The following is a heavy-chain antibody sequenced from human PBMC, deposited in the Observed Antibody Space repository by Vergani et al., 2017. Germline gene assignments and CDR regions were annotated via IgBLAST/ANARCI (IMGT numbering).Heavy chain of an antibody. J-gene: IGHJ4*02. V-gene: IGHV4-4*07. CDR1: GGSISSYY. Sequence: QVQLQESGPGLVKPSQTLSLTCTVSGGSISSYYWSWIRQPAGKGLEWIGRIYTSGSTNYNPSLKSRVTMSVDTSKNQFSLKLSSVTAADTAVYYCARWACSSTSCYNDYWGQGTLVTVSS. D-gene: IGHD2-2*02. CDR2: IYTSGST. CDR3: ARWACSSTSCYNDY.